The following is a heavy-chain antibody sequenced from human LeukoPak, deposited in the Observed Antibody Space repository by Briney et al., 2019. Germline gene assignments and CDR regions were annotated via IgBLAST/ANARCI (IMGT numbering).Heavy chain of an antibody. D-gene: IGHD3-16*01. V-gene: IGHV3-30*03. CDR2: ISYHGTNK. CDR3: VGHSDY. J-gene: IGHJ4*02. Sequence: GGSLRLSCAASGFTFSSYGMHWVRQAPGKGLEWVAVISYHGTNKYYADSVKGRFTISRDNSKNTLYLQMNSLRAEDTAVYYCVGHSDYWGQGTLVTVSS. CDR1: GFTFSSYG.